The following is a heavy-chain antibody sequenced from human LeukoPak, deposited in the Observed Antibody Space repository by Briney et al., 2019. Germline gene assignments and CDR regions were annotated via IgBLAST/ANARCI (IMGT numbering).Heavy chain of an antibody. Sequence: GGSLRLSCTASGFNFGDYSLSWFRQAPGVGLEWVAFIRREGYGGTTEYAASVKGRFTISRDDSKSIACLRMNSLKTEDTGVYYCTRDHDFWRGPLDVWGKGTTVTVSS. V-gene: IGHV3-49*03. CDR2: IRREGYGGTT. D-gene: IGHD3-3*01. J-gene: IGHJ6*04. CDR3: TRDHDFWRGPLDV. CDR1: GFNFGDYS.